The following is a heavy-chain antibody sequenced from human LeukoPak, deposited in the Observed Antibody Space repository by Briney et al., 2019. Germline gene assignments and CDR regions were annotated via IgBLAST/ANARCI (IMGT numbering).Heavy chain of an antibody. CDR2: ISGSGGST. V-gene: IGHV3-23*01. Sequence: GGSLRLSCAASGFTFSNFAMSWVRQAPGKGLEWVSTISGSGGSTFYADSVKGRFPISRDNSKNTLYLQMNSLRAEDTAVYYCAKGDSYGDYWGQGTLVTVSS. D-gene: IGHD5-18*01. CDR1: GFTFSNFA. J-gene: IGHJ4*02. CDR3: AKGDSYGDY.